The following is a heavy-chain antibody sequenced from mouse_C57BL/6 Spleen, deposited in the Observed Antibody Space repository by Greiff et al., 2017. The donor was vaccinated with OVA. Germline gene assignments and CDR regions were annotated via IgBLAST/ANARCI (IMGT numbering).Heavy chain of an antibody. J-gene: IGHJ2*01. CDR3: ARGGYCDY. Sequence: VQLQQSGGGLVKPGGSLKLSCAASGFTFSDYGMHWVRQAPEKGLEWVAYISSGSSTIYYADTVKGRFTISRDNAKNTLFLQMTSLRSEDTAMYYCARGGYCDYWGQGTTLTVSS. CDR1: GFTFSDYG. V-gene: IGHV5-17*01. CDR2: ISSGSSTI.